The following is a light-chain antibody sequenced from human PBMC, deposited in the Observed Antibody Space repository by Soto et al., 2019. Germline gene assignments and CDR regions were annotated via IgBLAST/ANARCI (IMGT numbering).Light chain of an antibody. CDR1: QSISSW. J-gene: IGKJ5*01. V-gene: IGKV1-5*03. CDR2: KAS. Sequence: DIQMTQSPSTLSASVGDRVTITCRSSQSISSWLTWYQQKPGKAPKLLIYKASSLESGVPSRFSGSGSGTEFTLSIDSLQPDDFATYYCQQSYRTPPITFGQGTRLEIK. CDR3: QQSYRTPPIT.